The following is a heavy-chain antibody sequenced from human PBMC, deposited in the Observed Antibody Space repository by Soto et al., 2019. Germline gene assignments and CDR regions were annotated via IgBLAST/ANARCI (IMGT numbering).Heavy chain of an antibody. CDR3: ARGHGGSGSYIWAYYFDY. CDR2: IYYSATT. Sequence: SETLSLTCTVSGGSISSYYWSWIRQPPGKGLEWIGYIYYSATTNYNPSLKSRVTISVDTSKNQFSLKLTSVTAADTAVYYCARGHGGSGSYIWAYYFDYWGQGTLVTVSS. V-gene: IGHV4-59*01. D-gene: IGHD3-10*01. J-gene: IGHJ4*02. CDR1: GGSISSYY.